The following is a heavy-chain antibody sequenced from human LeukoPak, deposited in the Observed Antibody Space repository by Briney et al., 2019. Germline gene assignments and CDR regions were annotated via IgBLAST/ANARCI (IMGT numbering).Heavy chain of an antibody. CDR3: ARKGYSSSGNYFDY. CDR2: ISYDGNDK. CDR1: GFTFSNYG. D-gene: IGHD6-13*01. Sequence: GGSLRLSCVASGFTFSNYGMHWVRQLPGKGLEWVAVISYDGNDKHYVNSVKGRFTISRDNSKNTVYLQMNSLRAEDTAVYYCARKGYSSSGNYFDYWGQGTLVTVSS. V-gene: IGHV3-30*03. J-gene: IGHJ4*02.